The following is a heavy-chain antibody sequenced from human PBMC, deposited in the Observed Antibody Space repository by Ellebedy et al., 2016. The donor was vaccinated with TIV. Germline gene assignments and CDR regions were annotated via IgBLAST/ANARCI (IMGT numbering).Heavy chain of an antibody. D-gene: IGHD3-22*01. CDR1: GYSFTAGC. Sequence: GESLKISXKASGYSFTAGCIAWVRQMPGRGLEWVAFICPDDSETRHSPSLQGRVTVSVEASTSIAYLQVSSLKASDTAISYCARRMPDYDDNIYYFDFWGQGTLVTVSS. V-gene: IGHV5-51*01. J-gene: IGHJ4*02. CDR2: ICPDDSET. CDR3: ARRMPDYDDNIYYFDF.